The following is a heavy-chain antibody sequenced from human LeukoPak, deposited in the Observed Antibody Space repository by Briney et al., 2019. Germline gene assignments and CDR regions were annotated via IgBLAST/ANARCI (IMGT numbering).Heavy chain of an antibody. V-gene: IGHV3-48*01. D-gene: IGHD6-13*01. CDR1: GFTFSSYS. CDR2: ISSSSSTI. Sequence: PGGSLRLSCAASGFTFSSYSMNWVRQAPGKGLEWVSYISSSSSTIYYADSVKGRFTISRDNSKNTLYLQMNSLRVEDTAVYYCAKDRVAGAQPRNWFDPWGQGTLVTVSS. J-gene: IGHJ5*02. CDR3: AKDRVAGAQPRNWFDP.